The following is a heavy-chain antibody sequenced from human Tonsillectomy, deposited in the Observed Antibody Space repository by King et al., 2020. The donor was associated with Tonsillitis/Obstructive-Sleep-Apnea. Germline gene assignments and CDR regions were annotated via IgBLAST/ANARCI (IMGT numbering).Heavy chain of an antibody. CDR3: ARDRDTMLRVRFDP. CDR2: INHSGST. D-gene: IGHD3-10*01. V-gene: IGHV4-34*01. J-gene: IGHJ5*02. CDR1: GGSFSGYY. Sequence: VQLQQWGAGLLKPSETLSLTCAVYGGSFSGYYWSWIRQPPGKGLEWIGEINHSGSTNYNPSLKSRVTILVDTSKNQFSLKLTSVTAADTAVYYCARDRDTMLRVRFDPWGQGTLVTVSS.